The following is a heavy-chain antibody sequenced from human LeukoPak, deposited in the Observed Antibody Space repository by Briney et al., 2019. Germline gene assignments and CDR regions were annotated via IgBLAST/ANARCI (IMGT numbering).Heavy chain of an antibody. J-gene: IGHJ4*02. V-gene: IGHV4-34*01. CDR2: INHSGST. CDR3: ARGLGYGDLTDYFDY. CDR1: GGSFSGYY. Sequence: SETLSLTCAVYGGSFSGYYWSWIRQPPGKGLEWIGEINHSGSTNYNPSLKSRVTISVDTSKNQFSLKLSSVTAADTAVYYCARGLGYGDLTDYFDYWGQGTLVTVSS. D-gene: IGHD4-17*01.